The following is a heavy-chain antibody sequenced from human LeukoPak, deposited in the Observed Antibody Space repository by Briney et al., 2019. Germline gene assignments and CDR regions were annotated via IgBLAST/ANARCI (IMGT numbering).Heavy chain of an antibody. CDR2: VSYDGSNK. J-gene: IGHJ4*02. CDR1: GFTFSSYG. Sequence: GRSLRLSCAASGFTFSSYGMHWVRQAPGKGLEWVAVVSYDGSNKYYADSVKGRFTVSRDNSKNTLNLQMNSLTAEDTAVYYCAKDMDHDYDDYGFDYWGQGTLVTVSS. V-gene: IGHV3-30*18. D-gene: IGHD4-17*01. CDR3: AKDMDHDYDDYGFDY.